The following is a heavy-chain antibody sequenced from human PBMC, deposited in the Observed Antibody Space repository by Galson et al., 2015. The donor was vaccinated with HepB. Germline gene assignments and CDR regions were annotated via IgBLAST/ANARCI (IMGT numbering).Heavy chain of an antibody. D-gene: IGHD4-11*01. CDR1: GFTFRNYG. V-gene: IGHV3-30*18. Sequence: SLRLSCAVSGFTFRNYGMHWVRQAPGKGLEWVAVISYDGSNTYYSDSVKGRLTISRDDAKNTVYLQMNSLRVEDTAVYYCAKDNYRYRPSYYFDYWGQGTLVTVSS. CDR3: AKDNYRYRPSYYFDY. J-gene: IGHJ4*02. CDR2: ISYDGSNT.